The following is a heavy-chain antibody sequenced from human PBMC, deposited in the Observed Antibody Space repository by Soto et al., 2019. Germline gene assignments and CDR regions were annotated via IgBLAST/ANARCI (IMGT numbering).Heavy chain of an antibody. Sequence: ESGGGVVPPGRSLRLSCAASGFIFSSYAMHWVRQAPGKGLEWVAFISDDGSSKYYADSVKGRFTISRDNSKNTLYLQMNSLSAEDTAVYYCTRADLTVTLSVFDPWGQGTLVTVSS. CDR1: GFIFSSYA. CDR2: ISDDGSSK. V-gene: IGHV3-30-3*01. D-gene: IGHD4-17*01. J-gene: IGHJ5*02. CDR3: TRADLTVTLSVFDP.